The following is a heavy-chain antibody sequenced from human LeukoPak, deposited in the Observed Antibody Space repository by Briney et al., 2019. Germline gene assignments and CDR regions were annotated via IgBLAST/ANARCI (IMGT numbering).Heavy chain of an antibody. CDR3: ARGPLISIAARRYYYYYMDV. V-gene: IGHV4-61*09. CDR2: IYTIGST. D-gene: IGHD6-6*01. CDR1: GDSISSGSYY. J-gene: IGHJ6*03. Sequence: PSETLSLTCTVSGDSISSGSYYWSWIRQPAGKGLEWIGHIYTIGSTNYNPSLKSRVTISVDTSKNQFSLKLSSVTAADTAVYYCARGPLISIAARRYYYYYMDVWGKGTTVTVSS.